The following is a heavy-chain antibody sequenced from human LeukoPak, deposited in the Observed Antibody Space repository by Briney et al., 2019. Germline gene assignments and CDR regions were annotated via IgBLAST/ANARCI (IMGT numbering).Heavy chain of an antibody. D-gene: IGHD5-12*01. CDR1: GGSFASDG. V-gene: IGHV1-69*06. CDR3: ARDRSPTTAGTLDS. J-gene: IGHJ4*02. Sequence: GASVKVSSKASGGSFASDGVGWVRQAPGQGLEWMGRIIVFFGTAKYAQKFQGRVTITADTSTNTAYMELSHLRFEDTAVYFCARDRSPTTAGTLDSWGQGTLVTVSS. CDR2: IIVFFGTA.